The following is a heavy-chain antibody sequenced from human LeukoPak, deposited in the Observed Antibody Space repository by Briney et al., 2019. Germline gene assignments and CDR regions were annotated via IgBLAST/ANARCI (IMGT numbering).Heavy chain of an antibody. CDR2: ISSSGSTI. D-gene: IGHD3-22*01. Sequence: PGGSLRLSCAASGFTFSSYEMNWVRRAPGKGLEWVSYISSSGSTIYYADSVKGRFTISRDNAKNSLYLQMNSLRAEDTAVYYCARTYYYDSSGYPLWGQGTLVTVSS. CDR1: GFTFSSYE. V-gene: IGHV3-48*03. J-gene: IGHJ4*02. CDR3: ARTYYYDSSGYPL.